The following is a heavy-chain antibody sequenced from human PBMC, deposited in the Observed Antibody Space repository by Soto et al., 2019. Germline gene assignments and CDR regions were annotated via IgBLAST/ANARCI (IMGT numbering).Heavy chain of an antibody. D-gene: IGHD5-12*01. CDR1: GGTFSS. Sequence: QVQLVQSGAEVKKPGSSVKVSCKASGGTFSSSWVRQAPGQGLEWMGGFIPIFAIANYAQKFQGRVTITADESTSTVYMELSSLRSEDTAVSYCARSYDQFDYWGQGTLVTVSS. V-gene: IGHV1-69*12. CDR3: ARSYDQFDY. CDR2: FIPIFAIA. J-gene: IGHJ4*02.